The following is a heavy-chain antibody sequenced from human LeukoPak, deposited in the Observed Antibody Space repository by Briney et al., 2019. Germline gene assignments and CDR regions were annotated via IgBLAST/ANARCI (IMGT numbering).Heavy chain of an antibody. D-gene: IGHD5-18*01. Sequence: ASVKLSCKGSGYAFTSYNKYWMRHGPAQGQELEGIINLSGGSRSYEQKFQGSVIMIRNKTTNKVYMQLRSLRSADEAVYYCALPVGYSYGYLSSDAFDIWGQGTMVTVSS. CDR3: ALPVGYSYGYLSSDAFDI. J-gene: IGHJ3*02. CDR1: GYAFTSYN. CDR2: INLSGGSR. V-gene: IGHV1-46*01.